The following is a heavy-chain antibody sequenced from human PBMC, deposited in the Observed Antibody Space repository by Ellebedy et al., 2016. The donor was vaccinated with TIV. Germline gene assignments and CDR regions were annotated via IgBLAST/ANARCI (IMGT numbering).Heavy chain of an antibody. CDR3: AKSTNWNLFYYMDV. D-gene: IGHD1-1*01. CDR2: ISGSGGST. CDR1: GFTFSSYA. J-gene: IGHJ6*03. Sequence: GGSLRLSXAASGFTFSSYAMSWVRQAPGKGLEWVSAISGSGGSTYYADSVKGRFTISRDNSKNTLYLQMNSLRAEDTAVYYCAKSTNWNLFYYMDVWGKGTTVTVSS. V-gene: IGHV3-23*01.